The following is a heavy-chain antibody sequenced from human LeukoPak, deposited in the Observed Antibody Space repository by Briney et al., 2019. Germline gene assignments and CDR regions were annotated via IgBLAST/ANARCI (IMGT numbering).Heavy chain of an antibody. CDR3: ARLPHGGVGATSFGYFDY. CDR2: IYYSGST. J-gene: IGHJ4*02. D-gene: IGHD1-26*01. Sequence: PSETLSLTCTVSGGSISSSSYYWGWIRQPPGKGLEWIGSIYYSGSTYYNPSLKSRVTISVDTSKNQFSLKLSSVTAADTAVYYCARLPHGGVGATSFGYFDYWGQGTLVTVSS. V-gene: IGHV4-39*01. CDR1: GGSISSSSYY.